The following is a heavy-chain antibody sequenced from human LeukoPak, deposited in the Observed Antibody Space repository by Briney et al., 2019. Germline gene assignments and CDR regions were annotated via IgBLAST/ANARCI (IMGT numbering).Heavy chain of an antibody. J-gene: IGHJ4*02. CDR3: AIDRYSSSNYFDH. V-gene: IGHV3-23*01. D-gene: IGHD6-13*01. CDR1: GFTFSSYA. Sequence: GGSLRLSCVVSGFTFSSYAMNWVRQAPGKGLEWVSGISDSGGSTYYADSVKGRFTVSRDNSKSTLYLQMSSLRAEDTAIYYCAIDRYSSSNYFDHWGQGTLVTVSS. CDR2: ISDSGGST.